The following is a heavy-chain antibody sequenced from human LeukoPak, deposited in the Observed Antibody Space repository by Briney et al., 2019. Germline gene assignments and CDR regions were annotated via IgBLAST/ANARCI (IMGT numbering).Heavy chain of an antibody. CDR3: ANGVGYSYGHDY. J-gene: IGHJ4*02. V-gene: IGHV3-23*01. CDR2: ISGSGGRT. D-gene: IGHD5-18*01. Sequence: PGGSLRLSCAASGFTFSSYAMSWVRQAPGKGLEWVSAISGSGGRTYYADSVKGRFTISRDNSKNTLYLQMNSLRAEDTAVYYCANGVGYSYGHDYWGQGTLVTVSS. CDR1: GFTFSSYA.